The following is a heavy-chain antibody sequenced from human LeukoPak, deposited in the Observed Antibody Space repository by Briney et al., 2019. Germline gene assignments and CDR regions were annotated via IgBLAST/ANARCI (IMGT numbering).Heavy chain of an antibody. CDR2: VRNDGSNE. CDR3: AKESDSGYHSEGPKN. Sequence: GGSLRLSCAAPGFVLSDYGMHWVRQAQGKGLEWVAFVRNDGSNEYYVGSVKGRFTISRDKSKNTLYLQMNSLRAEDTAVYSCAKESDSGYHSEGPKNWGLGTLVTVSS. D-gene: IGHD5-12*01. CDR1: GFVLSDYG. V-gene: IGHV3-30*02. J-gene: IGHJ4*02.